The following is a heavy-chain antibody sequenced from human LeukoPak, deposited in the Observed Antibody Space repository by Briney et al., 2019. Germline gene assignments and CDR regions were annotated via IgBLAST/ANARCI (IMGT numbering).Heavy chain of an antibody. D-gene: IGHD2-15*01. CDR3: ARDFLIDPL. V-gene: IGHV3-11*04. Sequence: GGSLRLSCAASGFTFSDYYMSWIRQAPGKGLEWVAYISSGTYTIYYADSVKGRFTIFRDNAKNSAYLQMNSLRAEDTAIYYCARDFLIDPLWGQGTLVTVSS. CDR2: ISSGTYTI. J-gene: IGHJ4*02. CDR1: GFTFSDYY.